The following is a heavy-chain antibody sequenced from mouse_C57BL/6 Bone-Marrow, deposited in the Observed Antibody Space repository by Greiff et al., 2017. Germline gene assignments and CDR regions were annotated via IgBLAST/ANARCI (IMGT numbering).Heavy chain of an antibody. CDR2: IDPANGNT. J-gene: IGHJ3*01. Sequence: EVKVVESVAELVRPGASVKLSAPPSAFTIKNTYFPWLNRRPDQGLEWIGRIDPANGNTKYAPKFQGKAPITADTSSNTAYLQLSSLTSEDTAIYYCARSSYYSNYSWFAYWGQGTLVTVSA. CDR1: AFTIKNTY. V-gene: IGHV14-3*01. CDR3: ARSSYYSNYSWFAY. D-gene: IGHD2-5*01.